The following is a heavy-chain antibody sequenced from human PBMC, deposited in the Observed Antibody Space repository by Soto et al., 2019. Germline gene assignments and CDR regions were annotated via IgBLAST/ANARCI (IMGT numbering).Heavy chain of an antibody. Sequence: QVQLVESGGGVVQPGRSLRLSCAASGFTFSNYGMHWVRQAPGKGLEWVAVISYDGNNEYYTDSVKGRFTISRDNSKNTLYLQMNSLRAEDTAVYYCAKEGGYVVATIDYYDMDVWGKGTTVTVSS. D-gene: IGHD5-12*01. CDR1: GFTFSNYG. J-gene: IGHJ6*03. CDR3: AKEGGYVVATIDYYDMDV. V-gene: IGHV3-30*18. CDR2: ISYDGNNE.